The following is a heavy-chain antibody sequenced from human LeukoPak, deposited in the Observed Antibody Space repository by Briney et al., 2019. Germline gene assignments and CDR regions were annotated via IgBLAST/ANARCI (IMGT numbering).Heavy chain of an antibody. D-gene: IGHD1-1*01. CDR3: ASNGPRGRGVYNWNALYYFDY. CDR1: GYSFTTYG. J-gene: IGHJ4*02. CDR2: ISDYTGNT. Sequence: GASVKVSCKTSGYSFTTYGINWVRQAPGQGPEWMGWISDYTGNTVYAQKVQGRVTMTTDTSTGTAYMELRSLTSDDTAVYYCASNGPRGRGVYNWNALYYFDYWGQGTLVTVSS. V-gene: IGHV1-18*01.